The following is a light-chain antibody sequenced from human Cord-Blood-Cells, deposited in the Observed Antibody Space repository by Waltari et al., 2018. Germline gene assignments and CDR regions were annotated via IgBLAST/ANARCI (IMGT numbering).Light chain of an antibody. J-gene: IGKJ2*01. V-gene: IGKV1-39*01. CDR2: AAS. CDR1: QSISSY. Sequence: DIQMTQSQSTLSASVGDRLTLTCRASQSISSYLNWYQQKPGKAPKLLIYAASSLQSGVPSRFSGSGSGTDFTLTISSLQPEDFATYYCQQSYSTPYTFGQGTKLEIK. CDR3: QQSYSTPYT.